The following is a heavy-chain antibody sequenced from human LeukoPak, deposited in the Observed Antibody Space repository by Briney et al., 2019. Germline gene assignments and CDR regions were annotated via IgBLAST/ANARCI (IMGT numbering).Heavy chain of an antibody. CDR1: GLTFSSYG. D-gene: IGHD3-22*01. CDR2: IRYDGSNK. V-gene: IGHV3-30*02. CDR3: AKGSVGTMIVVVNDAFDI. J-gene: IGHJ3*02. Sequence: GGSLRLSCAASGLTFSSYGMHWVRQAPGKGLEWVAFIRYDGSNKYYADSVKGRFTISRDNSKNTLYLQMNSLRAEDTAVYYCAKGSVGTMIVVVNDAFDIWGQGTMVTVSS.